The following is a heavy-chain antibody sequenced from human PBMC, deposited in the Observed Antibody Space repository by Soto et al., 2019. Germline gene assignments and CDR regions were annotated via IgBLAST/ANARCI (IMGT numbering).Heavy chain of an antibody. CDR3: SRHEASGKDY. D-gene: IGHD1-1*01. V-gene: IGHV4-39*01. CDR2: IYYSGST. J-gene: IGHJ4*02. CDR1: GGSISSSSYY. Sequence: QLQLQESGPGLVKPSETLSLTCTVSGGSISSSSYYWGWIRQPPGKGLEWIGSIYYSGSTYYNPSLKSRVTISVDTSKNQFPLKLSSVTAEETAVYYCSRHEASGKDYWGQGTLVTVSS.